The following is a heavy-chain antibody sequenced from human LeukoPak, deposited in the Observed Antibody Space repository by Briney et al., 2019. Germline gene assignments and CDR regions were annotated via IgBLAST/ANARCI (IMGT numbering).Heavy chain of an antibody. Sequence: GGSLRLSCAASGFTFSSSSISWVRQAPGKGLEWVSVISGSGGSTDYADSVKGRFTISRDNSKNTLYLQMNSLRVEDTAVYYCAKGSGWYVWGQGTLVTVSS. V-gene: IGHV3-23*01. CDR2: ISGSGGST. CDR1: GFTFSSSS. CDR3: AKGSGWYV. D-gene: IGHD6-19*01. J-gene: IGHJ4*02.